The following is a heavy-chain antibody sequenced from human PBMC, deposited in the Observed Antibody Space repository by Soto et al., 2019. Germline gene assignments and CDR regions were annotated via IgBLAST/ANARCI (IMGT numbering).Heavy chain of an antibody. CDR2: ISYDGSNK. D-gene: IGHD3-10*01. Sequence: GGSLRLSCAASGFTFSSYAMHWVRQAPGKGLEWVAVISYDGSNKYYADSVKDRFTISRDNSKNTLYLQMNSLRAEDTAVYYCARDSGDGSGIRPLYYYYYYGMDVWGQGTTVTVSS. CDR1: GFTFSSYA. CDR3: ARDSGDGSGIRPLYYYYYYGMDV. J-gene: IGHJ6*02. V-gene: IGHV3-30-3*01.